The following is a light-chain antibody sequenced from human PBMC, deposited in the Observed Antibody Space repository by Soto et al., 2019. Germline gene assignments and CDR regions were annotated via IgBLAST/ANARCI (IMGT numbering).Light chain of an antibody. Sequence: DIQLTQSPSFLSASVGDRVTITCRASQGISSYLAWYQQKPGEAPKLLLYAASTLQSGIPSRFSGSGSGTEFTLTISSLQPEDFATYYCQQLNSYPHTFGQGTKLEIK. J-gene: IGKJ2*01. CDR1: QGISSY. CDR3: QQLNSYPHT. V-gene: IGKV1-9*01. CDR2: AAS.